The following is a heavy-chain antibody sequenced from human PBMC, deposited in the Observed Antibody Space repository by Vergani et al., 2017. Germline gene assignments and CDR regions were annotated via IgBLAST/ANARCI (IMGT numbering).Heavy chain of an antibody. J-gene: IGHJ4*02. Sequence: QVQLQESGPGLVKPSQTLSLTCTVSGGSISSGDYYWSWIRQPPGKGLEWIGYIYYSGSTYYNPSLKSRLTISVDTSKNQFSLKLSSVTAADTAVYYCAREGIQLWSSLDYWGQGTLVTVSS. V-gene: IGHV4-30-4*08. CDR2: IYYSGST. CDR3: AREGIQLWSSLDY. D-gene: IGHD5-18*01. CDR1: GGSISSGDYY.